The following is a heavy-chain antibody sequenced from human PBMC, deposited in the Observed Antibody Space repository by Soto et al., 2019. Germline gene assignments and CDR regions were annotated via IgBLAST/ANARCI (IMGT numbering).Heavy chain of an antibody. CDR3: ACLPQRDDYYYYYLDV. V-gene: IGHV4-34*01. D-gene: IGHD2-2*01. J-gene: IGHJ6*03. CDR2: INHSGST. CDR1: GGSFSGYY. Sequence: SETLSLTCAVYGGSFSGYYWSWIRQPPGKGLEWIGEINHSGSTNYNPSLKSRVTISVDTSKNQFSLKLSSVTAADTAVYYCACLPQRDDYYYYYLDVWGKGTTVTVSS.